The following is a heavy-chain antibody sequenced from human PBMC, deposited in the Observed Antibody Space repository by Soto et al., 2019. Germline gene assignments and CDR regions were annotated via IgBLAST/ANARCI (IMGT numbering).Heavy chain of an antibody. J-gene: IGHJ4*02. D-gene: IGHD3-10*01. CDR3: ARDSYYYGSGSYFSPAY. CDR2: ISAYNGNT. Sequence: QVQLVQSGAEVKKPGASVKVSCKASGYTFTSYGISWVRQAPGQGLEWMGWISAYNGNTNYAQMLQGRVTMTTDTSTSTAYMELRSLRSDDTAVYYCARDSYYYGSGSYFSPAYWGQGTLVTVSS. CDR1: GYTFTSYG. V-gene: IGHV1-18*01.